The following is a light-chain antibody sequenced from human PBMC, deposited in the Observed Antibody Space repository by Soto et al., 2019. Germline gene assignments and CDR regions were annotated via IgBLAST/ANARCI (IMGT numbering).Light chain of an antibody. J-gene: IGKJ5*01. V-gene: IGKV3-11*01. CDR2: DAS. CDR1: QRFSGY. CDR3: QQRSNWPPVIT. Sequence: LTQSPGTLSLSPGERATLSCRASQRFSGYLAWYQQTPGQPARLLIYDASTRATGIPARFSGRGAGTDFTLTISSSKPEDVAVDYCQQRSNWPPVITFGQGTRLEIK.